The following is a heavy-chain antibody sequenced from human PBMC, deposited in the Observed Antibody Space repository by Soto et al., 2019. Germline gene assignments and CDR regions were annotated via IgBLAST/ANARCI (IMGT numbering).Heavy chain of an antibody. CDR3: ARDWVGDLAY. CDR1: GYTFTSYG. V-gene: IGHV1-18*01. J-gene: IGHJ4*02. D-gene: IGHD4-17*01. CDR2: ISGYNGDT. Sequence: QVQLVQSGGEVKQPGASVKVSCKTSGYTFTSYGISWVRQAPGQGLEWMGWISGYNGDTKYVQKFQGRVTLTTDKSTNTAYMEVRSLRSDDTAVYYCARDWVGDLAYWGQGTLVTVSS.